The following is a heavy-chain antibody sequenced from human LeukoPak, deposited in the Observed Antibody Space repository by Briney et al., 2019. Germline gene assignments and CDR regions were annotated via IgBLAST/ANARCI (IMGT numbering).Heavy chain of an antibody. J-gene: IGHJ4*02. CDR2: IYISGST. D-gene: IGHD5-18*01. CDR3: ARGYSYGPNYFDY. Sequence: PSETLSLTCTVSGASISSGSYYWNWIRQPAGKGLEWIGLIYISGSTNYNPSLKSRVTISIDTSKTQFSLKLSSVTAADTAVYYCARGYSYGPNYFDYWGQGTLVTVSS. V-gene: IGHV4-61*02. CDR1: GASISSGSYY.